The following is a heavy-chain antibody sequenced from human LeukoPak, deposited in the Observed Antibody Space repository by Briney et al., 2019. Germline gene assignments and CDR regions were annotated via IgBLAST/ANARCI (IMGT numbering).Heavy chain of an antibody. V-gene: IGHV1-18*01. J-gene: IGHJ4*02. CDR1: GYIFTNYG. CDR3: ARQPLGVLISSAAVTDY. CDR2: ISAHNGNT. Sequence: GSVKVSCKASGYIFTNYGISWVRQAPGQGLEWMGWISAHNGNTNYAQKLQGRVTMTTDTSTSTAYMELRSLRSDDTAVYYCARQPLGVLISSAAVTDYWGQGTLVTVSS. D-gene: IGHD2-8*01.